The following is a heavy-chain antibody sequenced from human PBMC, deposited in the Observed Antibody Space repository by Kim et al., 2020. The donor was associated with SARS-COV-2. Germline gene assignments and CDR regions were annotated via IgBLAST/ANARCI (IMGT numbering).Heavy chain of an antibody. Sequence: GGSLRLSCAASGFTFSDYYMSWIRQAPGKGLEWVSYISSSSSYTNYADSVKGRFTISRDNAKNSLYLQMNSLRAEDTAVYYCARMGYCSSTSCYYFDYWGQGTLVTVSS. D-gene: IGHD2-2*01. J-gene: IGHJ4*02. V-gene: IGHV3-11*06. CDR1: GFTFSDYY. CDR2: ISSSSSYT. CDR3: ARMGYCSSTSCYYFDY.